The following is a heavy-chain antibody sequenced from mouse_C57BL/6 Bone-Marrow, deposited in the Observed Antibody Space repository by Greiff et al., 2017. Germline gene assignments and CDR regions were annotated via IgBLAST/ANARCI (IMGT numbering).Heavy chain of an antibody. Sequence: EVMLVESGGGLVKPGGSLTLSCAASGFTFSSYAMSWVRQTPEKRLEWVATISDGGSYTYYPDNVKGRFTISRDNAKNNLYLQMSHLKSEDTAMYYCAREEIYYDYDGGYYYAMDYWGQGTSVTVSS. CDR2: ISDGGSYT. J-gene: IGHJ4*01. V-gene: IGHV5-4*01. D-gene: IGHD2-4*01. CDR1: GFTFSSYA. CDR3: AREEIYYDYDGGYYYAMDY.